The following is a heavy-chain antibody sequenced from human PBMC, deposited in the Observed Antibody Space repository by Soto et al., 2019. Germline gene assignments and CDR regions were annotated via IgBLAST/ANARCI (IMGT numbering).Heavy chain of an antibody. V-gene: IGHV1-69*08. Sequence: QVQLVQSGAEVKKPGSSVKVSCKASGGTFSSYTISWVRQAPGQGLEWMGRIIPILGIANYAQKFQGRVTITADKSRSTAYMELSSLRSEDTAVYYCARDPGYSSSWPRASNFAYCGQGTLVTVSS. CDR2: IIPILGIA. D-gene: IGHD6-13*01. CDR1: GGTFSSYT. CDR3: ARDPGYSSSWPRASNFAY. J-gene: IGHJ4*02.